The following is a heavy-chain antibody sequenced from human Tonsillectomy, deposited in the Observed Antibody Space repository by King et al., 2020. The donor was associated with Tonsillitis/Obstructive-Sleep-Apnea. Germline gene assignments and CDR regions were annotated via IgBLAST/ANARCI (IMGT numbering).Heavy chain of an antibody. D-gene: IGHD1-26*01. CDR1: GFTFSNAW. CDR2: IRSKTDGGTT. Sequence: LQLVQSGGGFVKPGGSLRLSCAASGFTFSNAWMNWVRQAPGKGLEWVGRIRSKTDGGTTDYAAPVKGRFTISRDDSKNTLFLQINSLKTEDTAVYYCSTGLWERLRHHPYYNYGMDVWGQGTTVTVSS. J-gene: IGHJ6*02. CDR3: STGLWERLRHHPYYNYGMDV. V-gene: IGHV3-15*07.